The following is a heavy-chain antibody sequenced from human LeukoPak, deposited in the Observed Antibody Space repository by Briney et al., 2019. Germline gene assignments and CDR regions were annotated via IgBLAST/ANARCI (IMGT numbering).Heavy chain of an antibody. D-gene: IGHD5-12*01. V-gene: IGHV1-18*01. CDR2: ISAYNGNT. J-gene: IGHJ4*02. CDR1: GYTFTSYG. CDR3: ARDQNLRSQATTPFDY. Sequence: ASAKVSCKASGYTFTSYGISWVRQAPGQGLEWMGWISAYNGNTNYAQKLQGRVTMTTDTSTSTAYMELRSLRSDDTAVYYCARDQNLRSQATTPFDYWGQGTLVTVSS.